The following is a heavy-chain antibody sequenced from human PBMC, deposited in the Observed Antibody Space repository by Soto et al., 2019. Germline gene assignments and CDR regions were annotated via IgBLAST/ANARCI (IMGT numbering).Heavy chain of an antibody. CDR3: ARYYTSSWSQSSSYYGMQV. CDR1: VCTFSSYS. J-gene: IGHJ6*01. D-gene: IGHD6-13*01. CDR2: ISSSGGYI. Sequence: PVGSLRLSCASSVCTFSSYSMNWVRQSPGKWLEWVSSISSSGGYIYYGDSVKGRFTISRDNAKNSLHLQMNSLRAEDTAVYYCARYYTSSWSQSSSYYGMQVWGQGTTDTVS. V-gene: IGHV3-21*06.